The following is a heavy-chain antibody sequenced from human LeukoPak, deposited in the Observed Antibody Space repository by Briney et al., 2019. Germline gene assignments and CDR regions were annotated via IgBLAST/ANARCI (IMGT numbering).Heavy chain of an antibody. CDR1: GYTFTRYG. CDR3: ARGQKYRSGYTVTELGSGYFDY. J-gene: IGHJ4*02. V-gene: IGHV1-18*01. Sequence: GASVKVSCKASGYTFTRYGMSWVRQAPGQGLEWMGWISGSNGNTNYAQKLQGRVTMTTDTSTGTAYMELRSLRSDDTAVYYCARGQKYRSGYTVTELGSGYFDYWGQGTLVTVSS. D-gene: IGHD5-18*01. CDR2: ISGSNGNT.